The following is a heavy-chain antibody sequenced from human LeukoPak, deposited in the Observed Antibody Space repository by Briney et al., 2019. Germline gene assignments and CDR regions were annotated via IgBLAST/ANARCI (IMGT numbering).Heavy chain of an antibody. D-gene: IGHD3-3*01. CDR1: GYTFTRSG. Sequence: ASVNVSFKASGYTFTRSGITWVRQASGQGLEWMGWINAYNGSTNYAQNFQGRVIMTTDPSTNTAYMELRSLRSDDSAVFYCARAFYYGFLSGYYTFDYWGPGTLVTVSS. CDR3: ARAFYYGFLSGYYTFDY. CDR2: INAYNGST. V-gene: IGHV1-18*01. J-gene: IGHJ4*02.